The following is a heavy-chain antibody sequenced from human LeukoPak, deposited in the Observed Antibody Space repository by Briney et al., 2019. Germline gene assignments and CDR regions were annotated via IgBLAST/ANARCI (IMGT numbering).Heavy chain of an antibody. CDR1: GYSFTSYW. J-gene: IGHJ4*02. D-gene: IGHD4-17*01. Sequence: GESLKISCKGSGYSFTSYWIGWVRQMPGKGLEWMGIMYPGDSDTRYSPSFQGQVTISADKSISTAYLQWSSPKASDTAMYYCARLGDLYGDYGIHDYWGQGTLVTVSS. CDR2: MYPGDSDT. V-gene: IGHV5-51*01. CDR3: ARLGDLYGDYGIHDY.